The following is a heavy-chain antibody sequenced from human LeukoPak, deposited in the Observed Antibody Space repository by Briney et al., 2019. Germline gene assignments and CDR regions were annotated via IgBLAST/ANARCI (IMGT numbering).Heavy chain of an antibody. CDR3: AKARGGGNGLGFDC. D-gene: IGHD4-23*01. CDR2: ISWNSGSI. CDR1: GFTFDDFA. Sequence: GGSLRLSCAASGFTFDDFAMHWVRQAPGKGLEGVSGISWNSGSIGYADSVKGRFTISRDNAKNSLYLQMNSLRAEDTALYYCAKARGGGNGLGFDCWGQGTLVTVSS. V-gene: IGHV3-9*01. J-gene: IGHJ4*02.